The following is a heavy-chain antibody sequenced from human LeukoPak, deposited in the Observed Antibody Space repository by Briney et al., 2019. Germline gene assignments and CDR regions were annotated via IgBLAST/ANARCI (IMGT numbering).Heavy chain of an antibody. CDR2: VFDSGGA. V-gene: IGHV4-59*13. Sequence: SETLSLTCTVSGDSISDYYWSWIRQPPGQGLEWIGYVFDSGGANYNPSLKSRVTISVDTSKNQFSVKLGSVTAADTAVYYCAAALGRYDDYSRGYYFDYWGQGTLVTVSS. CDR1: GDSISDYY. D-gene: IGHD4-17*01. CDR3: AAALGRYDDYSRGYYFDY. J-gene: IGHJ4*02.